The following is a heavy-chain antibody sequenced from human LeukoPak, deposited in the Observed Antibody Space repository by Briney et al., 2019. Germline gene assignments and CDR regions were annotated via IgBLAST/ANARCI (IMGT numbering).Heavy chain of an antibody. CDR2: IYHSGST. J-gene: IGHJ3*02. V-gene: IGHV4-38-2*02. CDR1: GYSISSGYY. Sequence: KPSETLSLTCTVSGYSISSGYYWGWIRQPPGKGLEWIGSIYHSGSTYYNPSLKSRVTISVDTSKNQFSLKLSSVTAADTAVYYCARGGYYDSSGYYPDAFDIWGQGTMVTVSS. D-gene: IGHD3-22*01. CDR3: ARGGYYDSSGYYPDAFDI.